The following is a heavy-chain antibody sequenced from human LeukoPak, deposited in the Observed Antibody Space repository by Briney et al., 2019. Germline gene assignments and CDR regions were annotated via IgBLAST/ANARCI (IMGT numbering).Heavy chain of an antibody. CDR3: AKDRGWATVTTYDY. CDR2: ISGSGGST. D-gene: IGHD4-11*01. CDR1: GFTFSSYG. V-gene: IGHV3-23*01. J-gene: IGHJ4*02. Sequence: TGGSLRLSCAASGFTFSSYGMSWVRQAPGKGLEWVSAISGSGGSTYYADSVKGRFTISRDNSKNTLYLQMNSLRAEDTAVYYCAKDRGWATVTTYDYWGQGTLVTVSS.